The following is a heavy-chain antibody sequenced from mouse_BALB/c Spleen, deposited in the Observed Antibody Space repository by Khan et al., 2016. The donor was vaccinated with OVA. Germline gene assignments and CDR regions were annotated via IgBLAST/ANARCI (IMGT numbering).Heavy chain of an antibody. CDR3: AREHYGHYCDIDY. CDR1: GFSLTNYG. J-gene: IGHJ4*01. D-gene: IGHD1-1*01. Sequence: QVQLKQSGPGLVAPSQSLSITCTISGFSLTNYGVHWVRQPPGKGLEWLVVIWSDGSTTYNSALKSKLTISKDNSKSQVFLKMHSLQTDDTAMYYCAREHYGHYCDIDYWGQGTSVTVSS. V-gene: IGHV2-6-1*01. CDR2: IWSDGST.